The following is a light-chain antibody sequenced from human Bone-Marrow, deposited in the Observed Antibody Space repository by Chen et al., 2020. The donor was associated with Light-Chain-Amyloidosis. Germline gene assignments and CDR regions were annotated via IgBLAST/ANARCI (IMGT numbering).Light chain of an antibody. J-gene: IGLJ1*01. Sequence: QSALTQPASVSGSPGQSITLSCTGSSIDICDYNYVFWYAQFPGRAPKLMIYEVSNRPSGVSTRFSGSKSGNTASLTISGLQAEDEADYYCSSYTSSNTYVFGTGTKVTVL. V-gene: IGLV2-14*01. CDR2: EVS. CDR3: SSYTSSNTYV. CDR1: SIDICDYNY.